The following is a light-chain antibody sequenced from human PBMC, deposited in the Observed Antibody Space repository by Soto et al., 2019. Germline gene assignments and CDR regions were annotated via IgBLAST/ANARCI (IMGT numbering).Light chain of an antibody. V-gene: IGKV3-15*01. CDR1: QSINSE. CDR2: GAS. Sequence: EIEMTQSPATLSLSPGERAALSCRASQSINSELAWYQQKPGQPPRLLIYGASTRATGVPARFTGSESGSEFPLTISGLQSEDFAVYYCQQGHNWPLTFGQGTRLEI. J-gene: IGKJ2*01. CDR3: QQGHNWPLT.